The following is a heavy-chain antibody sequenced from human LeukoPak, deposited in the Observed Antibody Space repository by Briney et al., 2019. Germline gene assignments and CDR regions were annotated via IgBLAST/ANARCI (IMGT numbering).Heavy chain of an antibody. V-gene: IGHV4-38-2*02. CDR3: ARSPWNGRWFDP. CDR1: GGSISSYY. CDR2: IYHSGST. Sequence: SETLSLTCTVSGGSISSYYWGWIRQPPGKGLEWIGSIYHSGSTYYNPSLKSRVTISVDTSKNQFSLRLSSVTAADTAVYYCARSPWNGRWFDPWGQGTLVTVSS. J-gene: IGHJ5*02. D-gene: IGHD1-1*01.